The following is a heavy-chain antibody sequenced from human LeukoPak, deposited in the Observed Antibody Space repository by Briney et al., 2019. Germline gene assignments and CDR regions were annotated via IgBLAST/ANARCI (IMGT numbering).Heavy chain of an antibody. Sequence: SETLSLTCTVSGGSISSYYWSWIRQPPGKGLEWIGYIYYSGSTNYNPSLKSRVTISVDTSKNQFSLKLSSVTAAGTAVYYCARGGARGIAAAGLLDYWGQGTLVTVSS. D-gene: IGHD6-13*01. J-gene: IGHJ4*02. CDR2: IYYSGST. V-gene: IGHV4-59*01. CDR3: ARGGARGIAAAGLLDY. CDR1: GGSISSYY.